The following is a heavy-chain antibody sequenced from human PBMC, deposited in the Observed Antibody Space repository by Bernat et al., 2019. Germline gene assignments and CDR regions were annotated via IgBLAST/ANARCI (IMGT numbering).Heavy chain of an antibody. CDR1: GYTFTSYG. J-gene: IGHJ3*02. V-gene: IGHV1-18*01. CDR2: ISAYNGNT. Sequence: QVQLVQSGAEVKKPGASVKVYCKASGYTFTSYGISWVRQAPGQGLEWMGWISAYNGNTNYAQKLQGRVTMTTDTSTSTAYMELRSLRSDDTAVYYCARVPHPDIFYYDSSGYLPAFDIWGQGTMVTVSS. D-gene: IGHD3-22*01. CDR3: ARVPHPDIFYYDSSGYLPAFDI.